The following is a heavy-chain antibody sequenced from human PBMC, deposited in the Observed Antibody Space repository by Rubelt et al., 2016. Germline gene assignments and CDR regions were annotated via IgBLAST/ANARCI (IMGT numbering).Heavy chain of an antibody. CDR3: ARVLVSMSSSSRWFDP. J-gene: IGHJ5*02. D-gene: IGHD6-6*01. V-gene: IGHV4-39*07. Sequence: NPSLKSRVTISVDTSKNQFSLKLSSVTAADTAVYYCARVLVSMSSSSRWFDPWGQGTLVTVSS.